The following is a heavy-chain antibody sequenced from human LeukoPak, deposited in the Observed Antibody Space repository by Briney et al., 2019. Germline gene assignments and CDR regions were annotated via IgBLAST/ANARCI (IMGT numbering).Heavy chain of an antibody. Sequence: PSETLSLTCTVSGGSISSYYWSWTRQPAGKGLEWIGRIYTSGSTNYNPSLKSRVTMSVDTSKNQFSLKLSSVTAADTAVYYCARGSSGWYPGYYFDYWGQGTLVTVSS. D-gene: IGHD6-19*01. CDR2: IYTSGST. CDR1: GGSISSYY. CDR3: ARGSSGWYPGYYFDY. V-gene: IGHV4-4*07. J-gene: IGHJ4*02.